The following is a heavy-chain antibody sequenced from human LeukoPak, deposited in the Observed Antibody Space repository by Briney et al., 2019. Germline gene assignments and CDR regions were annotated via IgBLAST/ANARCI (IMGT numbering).Heavy chain of an antibody. V-gene: IGHV4-59*10. CDR3: ARGSGSGSYYFDH. J-gene: IGHJ4*02. Sequence: SETLSLTCAVYGGFFSGYYWSWVRQPAGKGLEWIGRIYASGSIKYDPALKSRLTLSVDTSKDQFSLRLNSVTAADTGTYYCARGSGSGSYYFDHWGPGILVTVSS. D-gene: IGHD6-19*01. CDR2: IYASGSI. CDR1: GGFFSGYY.